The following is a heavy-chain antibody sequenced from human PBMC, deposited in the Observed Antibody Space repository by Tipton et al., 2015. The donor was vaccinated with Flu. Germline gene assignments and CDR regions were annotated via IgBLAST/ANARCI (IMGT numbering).Heavy chain of an antibody. D-gene: IGHD2-2*01. Sequence: SLRLSCAASGFTFNTYWMSWVRQAPGKGLEWVANIKQGGSEKYYVDSVKGRFTISRDNAKNSLYLQMNSLRAEDTALYYCARTQGGYCSSTSCFADYFDFWGQGTLVTVSS. CDR1: GFTFNTYW. J-gene: IGHJ4*02. CDR3: ARTQGGYCSSTSCFADYFDF. CDR2: IKQGGSEK. V-gene: IGHV3-7*01.